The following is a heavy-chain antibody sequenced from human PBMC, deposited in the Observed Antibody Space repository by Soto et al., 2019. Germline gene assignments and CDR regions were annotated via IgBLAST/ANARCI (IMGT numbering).Heavy chain of an antibody. Sequence: KGLEWIGYIYYSGSTNYNPSLKSRVTISVDTSKNQFSLKLSSVTAADTAVYYCARHRFFFLAEDGIRVHLTVSAFLLNRSSDL. CDR3: ARHRFFFLAEDGIRVHLTVSAFLLNRSSDL. J-gene: IGHJ2*01. V-gene: IGHV4-59*08. CDR2: IYYSGST. D-gene: IGHD6-13*01.